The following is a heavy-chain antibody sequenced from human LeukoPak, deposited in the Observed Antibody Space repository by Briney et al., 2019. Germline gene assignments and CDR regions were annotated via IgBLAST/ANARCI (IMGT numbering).Heavy chain of an antibody. CDR3: ARIASRDGYSPFDY. CDR2: INHSGST. J-gene: IGHJ4*02. D-gene: IGHD5-24*01. CDR1: GGSFSGYY. Sequence: SETLSLTCAVYGGSFSGYYWSWIRQPPGKGLEWIGEINHSGSTNYNPSLKSRVTISVDTSKNQFSLKLSSVTAADTAVYYCARIASRDGYSPFDYWGPGTLVTVSS. V-gene: IGHV4-34*01.